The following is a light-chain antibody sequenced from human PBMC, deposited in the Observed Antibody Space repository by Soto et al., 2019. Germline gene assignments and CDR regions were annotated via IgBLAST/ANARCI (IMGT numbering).Light chain of an antibody. J-gene: IGLJ3*02. CDR1: SSNIGSNT. V-gene: IGLV1-44*01. Sequence: QLVLTQPPTASGTPGQRVTSACSGSSSNIGSNTVNWYQQLPGTAPKLLIYSNNQRPSGVPDRFSGSKSGTSASLAISGLQPEDDADYYCAAWDDSLNGHWVFGGGTKLTVL. CDR2: SNN. CDR3: AAWDDSLNGHWV.